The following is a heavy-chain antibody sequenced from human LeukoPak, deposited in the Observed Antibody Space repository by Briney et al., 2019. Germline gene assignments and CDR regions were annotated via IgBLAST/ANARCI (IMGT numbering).Heavy chain of an antibody. Sequence: PGGSLRLSCAASGFTFSDYSMNWVRQAPGKGLEWISYIGISSGNTKYADSEKGRFTISGDKAKNSLYLQMNSLRVEDTAVYYCARDYKYAFDNWGQGTLVTVSS. J-gene: IGHJ4*02. D-gene: IGHD5-24*01. CDR1: GFTFSDYS. CDR2: IGISSGNT. V-gene: IGHV3-48*01. CDR3: ARDYKYAFDN.